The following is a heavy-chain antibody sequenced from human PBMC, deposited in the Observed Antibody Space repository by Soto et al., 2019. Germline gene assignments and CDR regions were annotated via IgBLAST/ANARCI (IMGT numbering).Heavy chain of an antibody. Sequence: GGSLRLSCAASGFIFSAYNIDWVRQAPGKGLEWVSSISGSSTDVYYADSVKGRFTISRDNAKNSLYLQMNGLRAEDTAVYYCARGYYSYDGYWYFDLWGRGTLVTVSS. D-gene: IGHD5-18*01. J-gene: IGHJ2*01. CDR3: ARGYYSYDGYWYFDL. CDR2: ISGSSTDV. CDR1: GFIFSAYN. V-gene: IGHV3-21*01.